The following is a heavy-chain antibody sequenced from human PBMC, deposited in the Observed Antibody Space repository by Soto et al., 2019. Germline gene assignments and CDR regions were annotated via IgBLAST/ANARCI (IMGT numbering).Heavy chain of an antibody. CDR2: ISSSSSYI. Sequence: AGSLRLSGSASGFTFSMYSMNWVRQGPGKGLEWVSSISSSSSYIYYADSVKGRFTISRDNDKNSLYLQMKSLRPEDTALYYCAAISGWSTHGMDALGQANTLTVSS. V-gene: IGHV3-21*04. CDR3: AAISGWSTHGMDA. D-gene: IGHD5-18*01. J-gene: IGHJ6*02. CDR1: GFTFSMYS.